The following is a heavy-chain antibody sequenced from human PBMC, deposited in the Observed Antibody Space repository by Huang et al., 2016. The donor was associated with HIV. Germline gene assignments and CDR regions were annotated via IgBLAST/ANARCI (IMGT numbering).Heavy chain of an antibody. J-gene: IGHJ1*01. V-gene: IGHV4-34*02. CDR1: GGSFSGYQ. CDR2: INPSGRA. D-gene: IGHD2-21*02. CDR3: ARGLGFCRGGDCFPTHFQH. Sequence: QVRLEQWGAGLLKPSETLSLTCAVYGGSFSGYQWNWIRQSPGKGLEWIGEINPSGRATDNPSLTTRVTITGDMSKNQFSLKMTARTVTDTAVYFCARGLGFCRGGDCFPTHFQHWSQG.